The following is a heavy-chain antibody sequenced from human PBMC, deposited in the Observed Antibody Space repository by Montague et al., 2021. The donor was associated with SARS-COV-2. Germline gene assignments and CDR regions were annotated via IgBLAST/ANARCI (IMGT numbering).Heavy chain of an antibody. V-gene: IGHV3-11*05. CDR1: GFTFSDYY. D-gene: IGHD3-3*01. CDR2: ISSSSSFR. J-gene: IGHJ4*02. Sequence: SLRLSCAASGFTFSDYYMSWIRQAPGKGLEWVSYISSSSSFRNYADSVKGRFTISRDNAKNSLYLQMNSLRAEDTAVYFCGRARITFFGVVIGPIDYWGQGTLVTVSS. CDR3: GRARITFFGVVIGPIDY.